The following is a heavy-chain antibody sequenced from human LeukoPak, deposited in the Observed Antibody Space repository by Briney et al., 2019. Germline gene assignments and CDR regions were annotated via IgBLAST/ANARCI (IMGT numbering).Heavy chain of an antibody. V-gene: IGHV1-18*01. CDR3: ARGHPGYCSGTSCSYFDY. Sequence: GASVTVSCKASGYTFTTYGINWVRQAPGQGLEWMGWISGYSGNTNYAQNLQDRVTMTTDASTRTAHMELRSLRADDTAVYYCARGHPGYCSGTSCSYFDYWGQGTLVTVSS. CDR2: ISGYSGNT. D-gene: IGHD2-2*01. J-gene: IGHJ4*02. CDR1: GYTFTTYG.